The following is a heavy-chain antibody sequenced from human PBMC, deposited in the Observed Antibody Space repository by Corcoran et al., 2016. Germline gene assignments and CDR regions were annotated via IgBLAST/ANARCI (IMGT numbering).Heavy chain of an antibody. V-gene: IGHV1-18*01. CDR3: ARTMSDCTNGVCLSEP. D-gene: IGHD2-8*01. CDR1: GYTFTSYS. CDR2: ISAYNGNT. J-gene: IGHJ5*02. Sequence: QVQLLQSGAEVKKPGASVKVSCKASGYTFTSYSISWVRQAPGQGLEWMGWISAYNGNTNYAQKLQGRVTMTTDTSTSTAYMELRSLRSDDTDVYYCARTMSDCTNGVCLSEPSGQGTMVTVSS.